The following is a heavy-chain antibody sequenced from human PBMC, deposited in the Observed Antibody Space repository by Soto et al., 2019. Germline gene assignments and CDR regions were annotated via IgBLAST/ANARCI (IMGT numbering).Heavy chain of an antibody. CDR3: ARHGSGSGWYGGFDY. D-gene: IGHD6-19*01. CDR2: IDYSGST. V-gene: IGHV4-39*01. CDR1: GGSISSSNYY. J-gene: IGHJ4*02. Sequence: QLQLQESGPGLVKPSETLSLTCTVSGGSISSSNYYWGWIRQPPGKGLEWIGSIDYSGSTYNNPSLTSRVTVSVDTSKNQFSLKLRSVTAADTAVYYCARHGSGSGWYGGFDYWGQGTLVTVSS.